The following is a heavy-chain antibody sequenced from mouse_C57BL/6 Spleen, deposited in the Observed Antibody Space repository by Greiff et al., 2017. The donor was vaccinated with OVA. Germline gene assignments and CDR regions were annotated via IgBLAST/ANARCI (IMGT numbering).Heavy chain of an antibody. CDR1: GYTFTSYW. D-gene: IGHD2-4*01. J-gene: IGHJ3*01. V-gene: IGHV1-52*01. CDR3: ARGDYGLFAY. CDR2: IDPSDSET. Sequence: QVQLQQPGAELVRPGSSVKLSCKASGYTFTSYWMHWVKQRPIQGLEWIGNIDPSDSETHYNQKFKDKATLTVDKSSSTAYMQLSSLTSEDSAGYYCARGDYGLFAYWGQGTLVTVSA.